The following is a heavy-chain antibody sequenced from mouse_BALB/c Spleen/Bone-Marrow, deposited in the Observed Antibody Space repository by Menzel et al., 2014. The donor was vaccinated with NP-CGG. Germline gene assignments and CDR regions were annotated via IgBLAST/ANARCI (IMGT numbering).Heavy chain of an antibody. CDR2: IYPGNVNT. D-gene: IGHD1-1*01. J-gene: IGHJ4*01. CDR3: ARSLITTVVANYAMDY. V-gene: IGHV1S56*01. CDR1: GYTFTSYY. Sequence: VQRVESGPELVKPGASVRISCKASGYTFTSYYIHWVKQRPGQGLKWIGWIYPGNVNTKYNEKFKGKATLTADKSSSTAYMQLSSLTSEDSAVYFCARSLITTVVANYAMDYWGQGTSVTVSS.